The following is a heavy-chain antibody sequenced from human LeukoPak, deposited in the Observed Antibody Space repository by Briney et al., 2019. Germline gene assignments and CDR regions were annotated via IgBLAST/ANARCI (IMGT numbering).Heavy chain of an antibody. Sequence: PGGSLRLSCAASGFTFSSHGIHWVRQAPGKGLEWVAVISYDGSNKYYADSVKGRFTISRDNSKNTLYPQMNSLRAEDTAVYYCASGAEWFGGVIHHWGQGTLVTVSS. CDR3: ASGAEWFGGVIHH. D-gene: IGHD3-16*01. CDR1: GFTFSSHG. J-gene: IGHJ1*01. V-gene: IGHV3-30*03. CDR2: ISYDGSNK.